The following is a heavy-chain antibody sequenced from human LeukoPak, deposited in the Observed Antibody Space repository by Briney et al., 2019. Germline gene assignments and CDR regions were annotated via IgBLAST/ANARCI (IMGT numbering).Heavy chain of an antibody. Sequence: GGSLRLSSAASGFTVSSDWMSWVRQAPGNGLEWVANIKQEGSEKYYVDSVKGRFTISRDNAKNSLYLQMNSLRAEDTAVYYCARDRFDYYGSGSYPDYWGQGTLVTVSS. CDR1: GFTVSSDW. J-gene: IGHJ4*02. CDR3: ARDRFDYYGSGSYPDY. CDR2: IKQEGSEK. D-gene: IGHD3-10*01. V-gene: IGHV3-7*01.